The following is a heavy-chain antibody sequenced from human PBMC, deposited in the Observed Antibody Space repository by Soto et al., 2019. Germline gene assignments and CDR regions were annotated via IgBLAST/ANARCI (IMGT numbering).Heavy chain of an antibody. J-gene: IGHJ5*02. CDR1: GGTFSSYA. Sequence: SVKVSCKASGGTFSSYAISWVRQAPGQGLEWMGGIIPIFGTANYAQKFQGRVTITADESTSTAYMELSSLRSEDTAVYYCARGRSGYDFWSGYSWGQGTLVTVSS. CDR2: IIPIFGTA. V-gene: IGHV1-69*13. D-gene: IGHD3-3*01. CDR3: ARGRSGYDFWSGYS.